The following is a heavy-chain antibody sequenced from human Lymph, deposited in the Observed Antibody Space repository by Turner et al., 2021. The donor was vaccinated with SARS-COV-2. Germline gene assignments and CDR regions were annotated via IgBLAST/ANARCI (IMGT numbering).Heavy chain of an antibody. CDR1: GFTFSRYA. D-gene: IGHD3-3*01. CDR2: ISYDGSNK. J-gene: IGHJ6*02. CDR3: ARDDREFWSGYYTHYYYYGMDV. Sequence: QVQLVESGGGVVQPGRSLRLSCAASGFTFSRYAMHWVRQAPGKGLEWVAVISYDGSNKNYADSVKGRFTISRDNSKNTLYLKMNSLRAEDTAVYYCARDDREFWSGYYTHYYYYGMDVWGQGTTVTVSS. V-gene: IGHV3-30*04.